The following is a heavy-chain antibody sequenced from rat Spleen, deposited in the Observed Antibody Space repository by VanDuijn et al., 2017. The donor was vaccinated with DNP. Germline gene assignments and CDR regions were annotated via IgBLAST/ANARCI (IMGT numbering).Heavy chain of an antibody. CDR2: ISYSGST. D-gene: IGHD1-4*01. CDR3: ARWTRYFDG. Sequence: EVQLQESGPGLVKPSQSLSLTCSVTGYSITSNYWGWIRQFPGNKVDYIGHISYSGSTSDNPSLISRISITRYTSKNQFFLQLNSVTTEDTATYYCARWTRYFDGWCQGVMVIVSS. CDR1: GYSITSNY. J-gene: IGHJ2*01. V-gene: IGHV3-1*01.